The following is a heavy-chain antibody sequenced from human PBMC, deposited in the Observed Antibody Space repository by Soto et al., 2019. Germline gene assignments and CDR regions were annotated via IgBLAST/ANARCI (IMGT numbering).Heavy chain of an antibody. D-gene: IGHD1-1*01. Sequence: PGGSLRLSCAGSGFPFSVAWMTWVRQAPGKGLEWVGRILSKSAGETTDYAAPVKGRFTISRDDSKNTLYLQMDSLKTEDSAVYYCSWRTQYNFCAIDVWGQGTTVTVSS. CDR1: GFPFSVAW. CDR3: SWRTQYNFCAIDV. CDR2: ILSKSAGETT. V-gene: IGHV3-15*05. J-gene: IGHJ6*02.